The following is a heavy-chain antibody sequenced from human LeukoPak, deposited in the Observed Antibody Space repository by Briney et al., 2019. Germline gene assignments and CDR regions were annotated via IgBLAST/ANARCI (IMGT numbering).Heavy chain of an antibody. CDR2: IRSKAYGGTT. CDR1: GFTFSNYW. J-gene: IGHJ4*02. CDR3: TRVRSGYDSDY. Sequence: GGSLRLSCAASGFTFSNYWMSWVRQAPGKGLGWVGFIRSKAYGGTTEYAASVKGRFTISRDDSKSIAYLQMNSLKTEDTAVYYCTRVRSGYDSDYWGQGTLVTVSS. V-gene: IGHV3-49*04. D-gene: IGHD5-12*01.